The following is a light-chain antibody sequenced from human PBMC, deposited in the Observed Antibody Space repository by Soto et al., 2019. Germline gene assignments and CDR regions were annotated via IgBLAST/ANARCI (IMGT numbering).Light chain of an antibody. CDR3: VAWDDSLNGHV. J-gene: IGLJ1*01. CDR2: TTD. V-gene: IGLV1-44*01. Sequence: QSVLTQPPSASGTPGQRVTISCSGSSSNIGSNSVGWYQQLPGAAPKALISTTDKRPSGVPDRFSDSKSGTSASLAMSGLQSEDEADYYCVAWDDSLNGHVFGTGTKLTVL. CDR1: SSNIGSNS.